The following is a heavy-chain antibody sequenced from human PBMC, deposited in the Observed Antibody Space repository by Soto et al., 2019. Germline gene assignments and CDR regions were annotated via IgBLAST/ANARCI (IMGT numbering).Heavy chain of an antibody. D-gene: IGHD1-1*01. CDR3: AKQQGPGTPYYYAMDV. CDR1: GVPFSSYS. V-gene: IGHV3-23*01. Sequence: PGGSLSLSCAASGVPFSSYSMTWVRQAPGKGLEWVSTLSGSGGSTYYAASVKGRFTISRDNSKDTLYLEMNSLRGEDTAVYFCAKQQGPGTPYYYAMDVWGQGTAVTVSS. J-gene: IGHJ6*02. CDR2: LSGSGGST.